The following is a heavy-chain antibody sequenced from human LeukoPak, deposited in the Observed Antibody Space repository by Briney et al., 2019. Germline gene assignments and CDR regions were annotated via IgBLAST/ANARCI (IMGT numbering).Heavy chain of an antibody. D-gene: IGHD3-10*01. Sequence: ASVKVSCKASGYTFTSYDINWVRQATGQGLEWMGWMNPNSGNTGYAQKFQGRVTMTRNTSISTAYMELSSPRSEDTAVYYCARGSYYGSGSYYPSGFDPWGQGTLVTVSS. CDR3: ARGSYYGSGSYYPSGFDP. CDR1: GYTFTSYD. J-gene: IGHJ5*02. CDR2: MNPNSGNT. V-gene: IGHV1-8*01.